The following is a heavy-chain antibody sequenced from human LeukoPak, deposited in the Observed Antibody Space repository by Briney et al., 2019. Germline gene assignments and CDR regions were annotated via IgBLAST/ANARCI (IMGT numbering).Heavy chain of an antibody. Sequence: GASVKVSCRASGYPFTNYDINWVRQATGQGLEWMGWMNPNSGNTGYAQKFQGRVTMTSDISISTAYMELSTLRSEDTAVYYCARGPPPYCNGDSCYSFLYFPHRGQGTVVTVSS. V-gene: IGHV1-8*01. CDR3: ARGPPPYCNGDSCYSFLYFPH. D-gene: IGHD2-15*01. CDR2: MNPNSGNT. CDR1: GYPFTNYD. J-gene: IGHJ1*01.